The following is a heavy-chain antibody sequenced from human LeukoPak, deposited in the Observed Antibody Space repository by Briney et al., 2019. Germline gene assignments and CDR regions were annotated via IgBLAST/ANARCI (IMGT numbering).Heavy chain of an antibody. CDR1: GFTFSSYG. D-gene: IGHD1-26*01. V-gene: IGHV3-30*02. Sequence: HPGGSLRLSCAASGFTFSSYGMHWVRQAPGKGLEWVAFIWYDGSDKYYADSVKGRFTISRDNSKNTVYLQMNSLRVEDTAVYYCARGSYVYWGQGTLVTVSS. J-gene: IGHJ4*02. CDR3: ARGSYVY. CDR2: IWYDGSDK.